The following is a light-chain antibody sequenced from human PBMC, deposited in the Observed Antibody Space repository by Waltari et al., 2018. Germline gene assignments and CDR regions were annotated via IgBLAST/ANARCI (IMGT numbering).Light chain of an antibody. CDR1: ILGNKY. Sequence: SYELTQPPSVSVSPGQTASITCSGDILGNKYASWYQQQPGQSPRLIIYQDTKRPSEIPERFSGSKSATAATLSITGTQAVDEADYYCQVLGTGAWVFGVWTKLTV. V-gene: IGLV3-1*01. CDR3: QVLGTGAWV. J-gene: IGLJ3*02. CDR2: QDT.